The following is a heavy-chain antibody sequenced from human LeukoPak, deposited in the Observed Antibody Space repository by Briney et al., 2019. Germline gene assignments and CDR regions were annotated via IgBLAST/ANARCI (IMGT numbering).Heavy chain of an antibody. CDR1: GFTFNTYT. D-gene: IGHD1-26*01. CDR2: ITGSGGYI. J-gene: IGHJ4*02. CDR3: ARYLGYSGSYYDY. Sequence: GGSLRLSCAASGFTFNTYTMNWVRQAPGKGLEWVSSITGSGGYIYYADSVRGRFTISRDNANNSVYLQMDSLRAEDTAMYYCARYLGYSGSYYDYWGQGTLVTVSS. V-gene: IGHV3-21*01.